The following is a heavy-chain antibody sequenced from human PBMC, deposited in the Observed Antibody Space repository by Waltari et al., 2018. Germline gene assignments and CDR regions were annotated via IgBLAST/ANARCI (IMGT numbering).Heavy chain of an antibody. D-gene: IGHD3-10*01. J-gene: IGHJ4*02. CDR1: GFTFSSYA. Sequence: EVQLLESGGGLVQPGGSLSLSCAASGFTFSSYAISWVRQVPGKGLDWVSAISCRGGSTYYADAVKGRFTISRDNSKNTLYLQMNSLRAEDTAVYYCANLLLWFGESRDYWGQGTLVTVSS. CDR3: ANLLLWFGESRDY. V-gene: IGHV3-23*01. CDR2: ISCRGGST.